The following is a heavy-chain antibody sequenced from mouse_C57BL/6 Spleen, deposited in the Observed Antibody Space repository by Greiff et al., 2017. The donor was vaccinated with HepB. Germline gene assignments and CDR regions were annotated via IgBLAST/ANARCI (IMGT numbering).Heavy chain of an antibody. CDR3: ARTGSSPYYAMDY. V-gene: IGHV1-64*01. CDR2: IHPNSGST. D-gene: IGHD1-1*01. Sequence: QVQLQQPGAELVKPGASVKLSCKASGYTFTSYWMHWVKQRPGQGLEWIGMIHPNSGSTNYNEKFKSKATLTVDKSSSTAYMQLSSLTSEDSAVYYCARTGSSPYYAMDYWGQRTSVTVSS. J-gene: IGHJ4*01. CDR1: GYTFTSYW.